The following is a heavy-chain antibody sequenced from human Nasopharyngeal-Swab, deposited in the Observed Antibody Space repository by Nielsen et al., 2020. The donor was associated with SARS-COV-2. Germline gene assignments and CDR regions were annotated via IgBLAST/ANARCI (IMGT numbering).Heavy chain of an antibody. CDR2: ISYSGRT. Sequence: SETLSLTCTVSGGSISSNNYYWGWIRQPSGQGLEWVGNISYSGRTYYNPSLKSRVTISVDTSKNQFSLKLRSVTAADTAVYYCATYSSGWYEGDFDYWGQGTLVTVSS. J-gene: IGHJ4*02. D-gene: IGHD6-19*01. V-gene: IGHV4-39*01. CDR3: ATYSSGWYEGDFDY. CDR1: GGSISSNNYY.